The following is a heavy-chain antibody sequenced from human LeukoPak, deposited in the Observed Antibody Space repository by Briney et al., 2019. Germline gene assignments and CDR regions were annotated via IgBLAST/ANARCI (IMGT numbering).Heavy chain of an antibody. CDR1: GGSISSSSYY. CDR3: ASGTTVTNFAY. V-gene: IGHV4-39*07. CDR2: IYYSGSI. Sequence: SETLSLTCAVSGGSISSSSYYWGWIRQPPGKGLEWIGSIYYSGSIYYNPSLKSRVSMSIDMSKNQFSLRLNSVTAADTAVYYCASGTTVTNFAYWGQGTLVTVSS. J-gene: IGHJ4*02. D-gene: IGHD4-17*01.